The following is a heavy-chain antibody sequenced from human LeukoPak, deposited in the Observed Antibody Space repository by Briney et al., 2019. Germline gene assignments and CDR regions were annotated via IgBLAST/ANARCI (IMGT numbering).Heavy chain of an antibody. CDR3: ASRRDY. J-gene: IGHJ4*02. Sequence: GGSLRLSCAASGFAFSDYEMNWVRQAPGKGLEWVSNIGSSGRTIFYADSVKGRFTISRDNAKNSLYLQMNNLRVEDTAIYYCASRRDYWGQGTLVTVSS. V-gene: IGHV3-48*03. CDR2: IGSSGRTI. CDR1: GFAFSDYE.